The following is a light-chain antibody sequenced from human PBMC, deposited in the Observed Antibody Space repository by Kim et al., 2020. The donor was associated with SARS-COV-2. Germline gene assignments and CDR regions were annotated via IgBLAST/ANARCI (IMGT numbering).Light chain of an antibody. V-gene: IGLV1-40*01. CDR2: GNN. CDR1: DSNVAAAYD. Sequence: QGVTVSCTGSDSNVAAAYDVHRYQQHPGTAPNLSIYGNNRRLSGAPARVSGSESGTAASLAITGLQAEDEADYDCQSYDTSLNVYVFATGTKVTVL. CDR3: QSYDTSLNVYV. J-gene: IGLJ1*01.